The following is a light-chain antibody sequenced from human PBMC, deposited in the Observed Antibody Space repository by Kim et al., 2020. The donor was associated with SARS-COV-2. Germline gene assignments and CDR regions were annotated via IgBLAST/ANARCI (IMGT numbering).Light chain of an antibody. CDR1: SSNIGTNT. V-gene: IGLV1-44*01. Sequence: VLTQPPSASGTPGQRVTISCSGTSSNIGTNTVHWYQQLPGTAPKVLIYTDDQRPSGVPDRFSGSRSGTSASLAISGLQSEDEADYYCAAWDDSLNGLWVFGGGTQLTVL. CDR3: AAWDDSLNGLWV. J-gene: IGLJ3*02. CDR2: TDD.